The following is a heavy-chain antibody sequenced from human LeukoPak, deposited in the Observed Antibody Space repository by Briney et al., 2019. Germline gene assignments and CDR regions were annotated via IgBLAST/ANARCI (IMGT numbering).Heavy chain of an antibody. CDR2: IRYDGSNK. Sequence: VGSLRLSCAASGFTFSSYGMHWVRQAPGKGLEWVAFIRYDGSNKYYADSVKGRFTISRDNSKNTLYLQMNSLRAEDTAVYYCAKDRGIAVAGTYYFDYWGQGTLVTVSS. CDR3: AKDRGIAVAGTYYFDY. V-gene: IGHV3-30*02. CDR1: GFTFSSYG. D-gene: IGHD6-19*01. J-gene: IGHJ4*02.